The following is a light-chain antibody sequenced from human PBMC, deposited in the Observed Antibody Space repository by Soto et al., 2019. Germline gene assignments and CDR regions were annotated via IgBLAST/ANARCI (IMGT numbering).Light chain of an antibody. CDR2: ENN. CDR1: SSNIGNNY. Sequence: QSVLTQPPSVSAAPGQKVTISCCGSSSNIGNNYVSWYQQLPGTAPKLLIYENNKRPSGIPDRFSGSKSGTSATLGITGLQTGDEADYYCGTWDSSLSAYVFGTGTKVTVL. J-gene: IGLJ1*01. CDR3: GTWDSSLSAYV. V-gene: IGLV1-51*02.